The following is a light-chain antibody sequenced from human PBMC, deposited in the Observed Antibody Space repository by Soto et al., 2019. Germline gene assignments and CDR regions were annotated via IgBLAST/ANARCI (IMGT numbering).Light chain of an antibody. CDR1: QRVSSNY. J-gene: IGKJ1*01. CDR2: AAS. V-gene: IGKV3-20*01. Sequence: PGERATISCRASQRVSSNYLAWYQQKPGQAPRLLIYAASNRASGIPDRFGGSGSGTDFTLTVSRLEPEDFAVYYCQQYGSAPWTFGQGTKMEI. CDR3: QQYGSAPWT.